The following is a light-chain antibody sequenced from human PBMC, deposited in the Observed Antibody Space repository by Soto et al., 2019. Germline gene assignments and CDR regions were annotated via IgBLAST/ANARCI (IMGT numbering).Light chain of an antibody. CDR2: GAS. J-gene: IGKJ4*01. CDR3: QQYNNWPLT. Sequence: EIVLTQSPGTLSLSPGERGTLSCRASQSVSSNYLAWYQLKPGQAPRLIIYGASIRATGIPDRFSGSGSGTDFTLTISRLDPEDFAVYYCQQYNNWPLTFGGGTKVDIK. CDR1: QSVSSNY. V-gene: IGKV3-20*01.